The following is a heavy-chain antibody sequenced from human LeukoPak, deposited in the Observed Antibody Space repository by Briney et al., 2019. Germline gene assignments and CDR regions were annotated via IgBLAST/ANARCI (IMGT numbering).Heavy chain of an antibody. Sequence: PSETLPLTCTVSGGSISNYYWSWIRQPPGKGLEWIGEINHSGSTNYNPSLKSRVTISVDTSKNQFSLKLSSVTAADTAVYYCARLAYYYDSSGYYTGFGNDYWGQGTLVTVSS. D-gene: IGHD3-22*01. J-gene: IGHJ4*02. CDR2: INHSGST. CDR1: GGSISNYY. V-gene: IGHV4-34*01. CDR3: ARLAYYYDSSGYYTGFGNDY.